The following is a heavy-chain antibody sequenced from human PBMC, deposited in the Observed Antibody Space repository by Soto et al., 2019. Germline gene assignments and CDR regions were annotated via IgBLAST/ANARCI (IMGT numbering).Heavy chain of an antibody. Sequence: ASVKVSCKASGYTFTYYYIHWVRQAPGQGLEWMGIINPNSGSTTYAQKFQGIVTMTRDTSTSTVYMELTSLTSEDTAIYYCARGPYSYGPLYYLDYWGQGTLVTVS. CDR3: ARGPYSYGPLYYLDY. CDR2: INPNSGST. CDR1: GYTFTYYY. V-gene: IGHV1-46*01. D-gene: IGHD3-16*01. J-gene: IGHJ4*02.